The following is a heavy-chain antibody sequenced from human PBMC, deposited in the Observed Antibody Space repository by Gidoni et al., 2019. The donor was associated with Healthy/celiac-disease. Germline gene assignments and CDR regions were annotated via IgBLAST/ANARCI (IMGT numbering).Heavy chain of an antibody. CDR3: AKAAGGWYYFDY. CDR1: GFPFDDYA. CDR2: ISRNSGSI. J-gene: IGHJ4*02. V-gene: IGHV3-9*01. D-gene: IGHD6-19*01. Sequence: EVQLFASGVGLVEHCSSLRLSCAASGFPFDDYAMHWVRQAPGKGRAWGSGISRNSGSIGYADSVKGRLTISRDNAKNSLYLKMNSLRAEDTALYDCAKAAGGWYYFDYWGQGTLVTVSS.